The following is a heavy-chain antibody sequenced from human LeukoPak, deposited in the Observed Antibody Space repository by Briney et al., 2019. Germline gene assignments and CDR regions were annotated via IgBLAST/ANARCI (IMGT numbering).Heavy chain of an antibody. Sequence: GGSLRLSCAASGFTFSSYSMNWVRQAPGKGLEWVSYISSSSATYYADSVKGRFTISRDNAKNSLYLQMNSLRAEDTAVYYCARRGAVADAFDIWGQGTMVTVSP. CDR2: ISSSSAT. CDR1: GFTFSSYS. CDR3: ARRGAVADAFDI. V-gene: IGHV3-48*01. D-gene: IGHD4-23*01. J-gene: IGHJ3*02.